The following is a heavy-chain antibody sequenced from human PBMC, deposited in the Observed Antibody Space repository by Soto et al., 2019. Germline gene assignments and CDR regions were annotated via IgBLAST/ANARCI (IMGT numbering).Heavy chain of an antibody. CDR1: GFTFTDDY. CDR3: VSRRNSLWAEGMDV. D-gene: IGHD2-21*01. V-gene: IGHV3-11*01. CDR2: IMRNSGSI. Sequence: QVQLVESGGDLVNPGGSLRLSCAVSGFTFTDDYMSWIRQAPGKGLEWVSYIMRNSGSIYYADSVKGRFNISRDNAKNSMFLRMMTLVTEYTAVYNCVSRRNSLWAEGMDVWCRGTTVTVSS. J-gene: IGHJ6*02.